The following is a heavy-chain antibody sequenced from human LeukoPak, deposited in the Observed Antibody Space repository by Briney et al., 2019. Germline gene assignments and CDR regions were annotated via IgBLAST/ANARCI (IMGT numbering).Heavy chain of an antibody. CDR3: ARGFRDTAMFLDY. V-gene: IGHV3-48*03. J-gene: IGHJ4*02. D-gene: IGHD5-18*01. CDR2: ISSSGGPI. CDR1: GITFSSYE. Sequence: GGSLGLSCVASGITFSSYEMNWVRQAPGKGLEWISCISSSGGPIYYADSVKGRFTISRDNAKKSLYLQMYSLRAEDTAVYYCARGFRDTAMFLDYWGQGTLVTVSS.